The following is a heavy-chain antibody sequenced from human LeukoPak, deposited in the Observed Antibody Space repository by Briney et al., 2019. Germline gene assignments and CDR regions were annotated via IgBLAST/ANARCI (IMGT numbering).Heavy chain of an antibody. CDR3: ARKKVTMVRGAIDSCYFDY. D-gene: IGHD3-10*01. J-gene: IGHJ4*02. CDR2: INHSGST. Sequence: SETLSLTCAVYGGSFSGYYWSWIRQPPGKGLEWIGEINHSGSTNYNPSLKSRVTISVDTSKNQFSLKLSSVTAADTAVYYCARKKVTMVRGAIDSCYFDYWGQGTLVTVSS. V-gene: IGHV4-34*01. CDR1: GGSFSGYY.